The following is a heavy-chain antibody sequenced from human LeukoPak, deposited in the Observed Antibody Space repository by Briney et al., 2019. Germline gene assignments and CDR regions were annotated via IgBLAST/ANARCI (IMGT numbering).Heavy chain of an antibody. Sequence: ASVKVSCKASGHTFTGYYMHWVRQGPGQGLEWVGWINPNSGGTNYAQKFQGRVTMTRDTSISTAYMELSRLRSDDTAVYSCARCRVVSGSCPHGFDYWGQGTLVTVSS. CDR3: ARCRVVSGSCPHGFDY. D-gene: IGHD6-13*01. CDR1: GHTFTGYY. V-gene: IGHV1-2*02. J-gene: IGHJ4*02. CDR2: INPNSGGT.